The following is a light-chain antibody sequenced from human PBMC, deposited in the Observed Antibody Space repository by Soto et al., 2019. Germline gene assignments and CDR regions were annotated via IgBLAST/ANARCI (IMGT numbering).Light chain of an antibody. J-gene: IGKJ5*01. CDR2: DAS. V-gene: IGKV1-12*01. CDR1: QDISSN. CDR3: QQANSLSIT. Sequence: DIHITHSPSSVSLSLGDRVIISCRASQDISSNLAWYQQRPGKAPKLLIYDASSLQSGVPSRFSGSGSGTDFTLSISGLQPEDFGTYYCQQANSLSITFGQGTRLEIK.